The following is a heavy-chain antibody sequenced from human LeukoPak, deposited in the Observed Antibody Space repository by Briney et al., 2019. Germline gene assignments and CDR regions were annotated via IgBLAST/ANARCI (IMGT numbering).Heavy chain of an antibody. CDR3: ARDLLPLVVPAAIPLPFDY. CDR2: ISSSSSYI. CDR1: GFTFSSYS. J-gene: IGHJ4*02. Sequence: GGSLRLSCAASGFTFSSYSMNWVRQAPGKGLEWVSSISSSSSYIYYADSVKGRFTISRDNAKNSLYLQMNSLRAEDTAVYYCARDLLPLVVPAAIPLPFDYWGQGTLVTVSS. D-gene: IGHD2-2*02. V-gene: IGHV3-21*01.